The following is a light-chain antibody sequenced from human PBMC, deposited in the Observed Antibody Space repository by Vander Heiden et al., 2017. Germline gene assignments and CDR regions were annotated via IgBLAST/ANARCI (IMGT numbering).Light chain of an antibody. CDR1: RSNIGAGYD. CDR3: QSYDSSLSGDVV. CDR2: GNG. V-gene: IGLV1-40*01. J-gene: IGLJ2*01. Sequence: QSVLTQPPSASGAPGQRVTISCTGNRSNIGAGYDVLWYQQLPDTTANHLIDGNGNRHSGVTGRFACSKSGSSASLAITGVQAEDGADYYCQSYDSSLSGDVVFGGGTKLTVL.